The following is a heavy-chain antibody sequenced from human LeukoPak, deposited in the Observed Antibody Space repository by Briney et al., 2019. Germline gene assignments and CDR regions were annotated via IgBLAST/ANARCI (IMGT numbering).Heavy chain of an antibody. CDR1: GYTFTSYY. CDR3: ARRRRITMVRGVTDYYYYYMDV. J-gene: IGHJ6*03. Sequence: ASVKVSCKASGYTFTSYYMHWVRQAPGQGLEWMGIINPSGGSTSYAQKFQGRVTMTRDMSTSTVYMELSSLRSEDTAVYYCARRRRITMVRGVTDYYYYYMDVWGKGTTVTVSS. CDR2: INPSGGST. D-gene: IGHD3-10*01. V-gene: IGHV1-46*01.